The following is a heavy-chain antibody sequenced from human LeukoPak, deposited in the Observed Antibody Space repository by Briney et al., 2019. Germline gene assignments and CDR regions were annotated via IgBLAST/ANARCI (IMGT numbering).Heavy chain of an antibody. Sequence: PGGSLRLSCAASGFTFGSYGMHWVRQAPGKGLEWVAFIRYDGSNKYYADSVKGRFTISRDNSKNTLYLQMNSLRAEDTAVYYCGKVNGEVAGRGGGDYWGQGTLVTVSS. CDR2: IRYDGSNK. CDR1: GFTFGSYG. CDR3: GKVNGEVAGRGGGDY. J-gene: IGHJ4*02. V-gene: IGHV3-30*02. D-gene: IGHD6-19*01.